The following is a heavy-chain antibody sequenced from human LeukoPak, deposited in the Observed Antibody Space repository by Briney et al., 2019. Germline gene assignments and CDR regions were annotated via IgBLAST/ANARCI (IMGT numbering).Heavy chain of an antibody. CDR2: MNPNSGNT. J-gene: IGHJ4*02. D-gene: IGHD3-10*01. CDR1: GYTFTTYG. V-gene: IGHV1-8*02. CDR3: ARGYGPYFDY. Sequence: GASVKVSCKASGYTFTTYGISWVRQAPGQGLEWMGWMNPNSGNTGYAQKFQGRVTMTRNTSISTAYMELSSLRSEDAAVYYCARGYGPYFDYWGQGTLVTVSS.